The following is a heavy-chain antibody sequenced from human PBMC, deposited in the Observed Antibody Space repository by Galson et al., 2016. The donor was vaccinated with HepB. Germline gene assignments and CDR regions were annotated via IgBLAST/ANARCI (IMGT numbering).Heavy chain of an antibody. CDR3: ASRYSSPFIRGLFDY. CDR2: VSGSGGST. D-gene: IGHD4-11*01. Sequence: SLRLSCAASGFTFSSYAMSWVRQAPGKGLEWVSTVSGSGGSTNYADSVKGRFTISRDNSKNTLYLQMNSLRAEDTAIYYCASRYSSPFIRGLFDYWGQGTLVTVSS. V-gene: IGHV3-23*01. CDR1: GFTFSSYA. J-gene: IGHJ4*02.